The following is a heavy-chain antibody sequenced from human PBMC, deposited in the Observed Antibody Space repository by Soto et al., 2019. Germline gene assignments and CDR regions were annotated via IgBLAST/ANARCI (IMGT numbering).Heavy chain of an antibody. V-gene: IGHV4-34*01. J-gene: IGHJ5*02. CDR2: INHSGST. D-gene: IGHD2-15*01. CDR3: VRGRDPTAHCSGGSCYSRWFDP. Sequence: SETLSLTCAVYGGSFSGYYWSLIRQPPGKGLEWIGEINHSGSTNYNPSLKSRVTISVDTSKNQFSLKLSSVTAADTTVYYCVRGRDPTAHCSGGSCYSRWFDPWGQGTLVTVS. CDR1: GGSFSGYY.